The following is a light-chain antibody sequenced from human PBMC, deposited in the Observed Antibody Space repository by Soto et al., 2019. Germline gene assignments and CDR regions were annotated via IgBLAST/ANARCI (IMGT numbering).Light chain of an antibody. CDR2: GAS. J-gene: IGKJ1*01. V-gene: IGKV3-15*01. CDR1: QSVSSN. Sequence: EIVMTQSPATLSVPPGERATLSCRASQSVSSNLAWYQQKPGQAPRLLIYGASTRATGIPARFSGSGSETEFTLTISSLQSEDFAVYYCQQYNNWWTFGQGTKVEIK. CDR3: QQYNNWWT.